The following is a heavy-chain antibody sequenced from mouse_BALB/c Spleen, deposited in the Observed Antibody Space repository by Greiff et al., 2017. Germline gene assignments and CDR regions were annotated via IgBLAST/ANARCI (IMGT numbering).Heavy chain of an antibody. V-gene: IGHV3-2*02. CDR2: ISYSGST. D-gene: IGHD2-1*01. CDR1: GYSITSDYA. CDR3: ARDGNLAY. Sequence: EVHLVESGPGLVKPSQSLSLTCTVTGYSITSDYAWNWIRQFPGNKLEWMGYISYSGSTSYNPSLKSRISITRDTSKNQFFLQLNSVTTEDTATYYCARDGNLAYWGQGTLVTVSA. J-gene: IGHJ3*01.